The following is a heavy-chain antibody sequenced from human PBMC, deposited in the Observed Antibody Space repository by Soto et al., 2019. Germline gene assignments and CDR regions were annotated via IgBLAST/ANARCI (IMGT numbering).Heavy chain of an antibody. CDR2: ISSSSSTI. D-gene: IGHD6-6*01. J-gene: IGHJ6*02. CDR1: GFTFSSYS. V-gene: IGHV3-48*02. Sequence: PGGSLRLSCAASGFTFSSYSMNWVRQAPGKGLEWVSYISSSSSTIYYADSVKGRFTISRDNAKNSLYLQMNSLRDEDTAVYYCARSEYSRSSYGMDVRGQGTTVTVSS. CDR3: ARSEYSRSSYGMDV.